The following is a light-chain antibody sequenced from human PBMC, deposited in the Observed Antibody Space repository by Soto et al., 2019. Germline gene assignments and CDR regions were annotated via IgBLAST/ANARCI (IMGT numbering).Light chain of an antibody. CDR3: QQYNDNWT. J-gene: IGKJ1*01. V-gene: IGKV1-5*03. CDR1: QSISSW. CDR2: KAS. Sequence: DIQMTQPPSTLSASVEDRVTITCRASQSISSWLAWYQQKPGTAPNLLIYKASTLQSGVPSRFSGSGSGTEFTLTISSLQPDDSATYYCQQYNDNWTFGQGTKV.